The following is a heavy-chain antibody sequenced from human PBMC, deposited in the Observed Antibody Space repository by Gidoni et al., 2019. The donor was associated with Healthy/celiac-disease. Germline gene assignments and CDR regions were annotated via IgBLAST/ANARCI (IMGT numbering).Heavy chain of an antibody. Sequence: QVQLQESGPGLVKPSQTLSLTCTVPGVSIRSGGYYWSWIRQPPGKGLEWIGYSYYSGSTYYNPSLKSRVTISVDTSKNQFSLKLSSVTAADTAVYYCARGGVLGADYYYGMDVWGQGTTVTVSS. CDR3: ARGGVLGADYYYGMDV. D-gene: IGHD3-16*01. J-gene: IGHJ6*02. V-gene: IGHV4-31*03. CDR2: SYYSGST. CDR1: GVSIRSGGYY.